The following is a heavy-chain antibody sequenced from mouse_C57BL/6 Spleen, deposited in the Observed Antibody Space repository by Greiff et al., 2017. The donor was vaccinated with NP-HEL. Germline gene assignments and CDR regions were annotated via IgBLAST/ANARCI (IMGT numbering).Heavy chain of an antibody. V-gene: IGHV3-6*01. D-gene: IGHD1-1*01. J-gene: IGHJ2*01. CDR3: ASLNYYGSSSYFDY. CDR2: ISYDGSN. Sequence: EVKLVESGPGLVKPSQSLSLTCSVTGYSITSGYYWNWIRQFPGNKLEWMGYISYDGSNNYNPSLKNRISITRDTSKNQFFLKLNSVTTEDTATYYCASLNYYGSSSYFDYWGQGTTLTVSS. CDR1: GYSITSGYY.